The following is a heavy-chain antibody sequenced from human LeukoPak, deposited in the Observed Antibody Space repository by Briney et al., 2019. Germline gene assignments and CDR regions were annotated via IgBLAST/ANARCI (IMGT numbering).Heavy chain of an antibody. J-gene: IGHJ6*03. CDR2: IRSKANSYAT. D-gene: IGHD3-10*01. CDR1: GFTFSGSA. Sequence: AGGSLRLSCAASGFTFSGSAMHWVRQASGKGLEWVGRIRSKANSYATAYAASVKGRFTISRDDSKNTLYLQMNSLKTEDTAVYYCTTVTTMVRALRNYYYMDVWGKGTTVTISS. CDR3: TTVTTMVRALRNYYYMDV. V-gene: IGHV3-73*01.